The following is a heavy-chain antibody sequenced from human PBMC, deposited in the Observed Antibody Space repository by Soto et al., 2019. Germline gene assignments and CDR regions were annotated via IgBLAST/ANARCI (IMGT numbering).Heavy chain of an antibody. D-gene: IGHD3-22*01. V-gene: IGHV1-69*13. CDR2: IIPVFGSA. CDR1: GGTFSSYA. J-gene: IGHJ3*02. Sequence: SVKVSCKASGGTFSSYAIIWVRQAPGQGLEWMGGIIPVFGSANYAQKFQGRVTITADESTSAAYMELSSLRSEDTAVYYCARDEVPYYYDSSGYYFDAFDIWGQGTMVTVSS. CDR3: ARDEVPYYYDSSGYYFDAFDI.